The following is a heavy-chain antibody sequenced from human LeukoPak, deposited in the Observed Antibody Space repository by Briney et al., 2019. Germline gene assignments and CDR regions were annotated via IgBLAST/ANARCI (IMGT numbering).Heavy chain of an antibody. CDR3: ARDSTDYYYYYMDV. V-gene: IGHV7-4-1*02. CDR2: INTNTGNP. J-gene: IGHJ6*03. Sequence: ASVKVSCKASGYTFTTYPMNWVRQAPGQGLEWMGWINTNTGNPTYAQGFTGRFVFSLDTSVSTAYLQISSLKAEDTAVYYCARDSTDYYYYYMDVWGKGTTVTVSS. CDR1: GYTFTTYP.